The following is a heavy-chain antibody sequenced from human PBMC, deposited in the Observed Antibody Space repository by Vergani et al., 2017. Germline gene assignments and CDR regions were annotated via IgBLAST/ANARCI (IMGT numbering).Heavy chain of an antibody. CDR2: IHMGGTSR. D-gene: IGHD6-19*01. Sequence: EVQLVESGGGLIQPGGSLRLSCAASGFTFSRYEMHWVRQAPGKGLEWISYIHMGGTSRYADYVKGRFTISSDNPKSPLYLQMDSLRAADTALYYCAKGGRPSSSGDNLDYLDYWGQGTPVTVSS. J-gene: IGHJ4*02. V-gene: IGHV3-48*03. CDR1: GFTFSRYE. CDR3: AKGGRPSSSGDNLDYLDY.